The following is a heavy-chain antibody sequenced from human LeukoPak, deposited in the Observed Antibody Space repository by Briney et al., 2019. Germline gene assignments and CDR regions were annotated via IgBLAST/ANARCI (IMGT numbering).Heavy chain of an antibody. CDR2: INPNSGGT. D-gene: IGHD5-12*01. V-gene: IGHV1-2*02. CDR3: ARQNSKYSGYENPFLGLYV. CDR1: GYTFTGYY. Sequence: ASVKVSCKASGYTFTGYYMHWVRQAPGQGLEWMGWINPNSGGTNYAQKFQGRVTMTRDTSISTAYMELSRLRSDDTAVYYCARQNSKYSGYENPFLGLYVWGQGTTVTVSS. J-gene: IGHJ6*02.